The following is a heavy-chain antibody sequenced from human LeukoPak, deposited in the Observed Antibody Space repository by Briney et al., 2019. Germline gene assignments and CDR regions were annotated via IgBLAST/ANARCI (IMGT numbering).Heavy chain of an antibody. CDR3: AKKRGVVPAAVPIDY. V-gene: IGHV3-23*01. D-gene: IGHD2-2*01. J-gene: IGHJ4*02. CDR2: ISGSGGST. Sequence: GGSLRLSCAASGFTFSSYAMSWVRQAPGKGLEWVSAISGSGGSTYYADSVKGRFTISRDNSKNTLYLRMNSLRAEDTAVYYCAKKRGVVPAAVPIDYWGQGTLVTVSS. CDR1: GFTFSSYA.